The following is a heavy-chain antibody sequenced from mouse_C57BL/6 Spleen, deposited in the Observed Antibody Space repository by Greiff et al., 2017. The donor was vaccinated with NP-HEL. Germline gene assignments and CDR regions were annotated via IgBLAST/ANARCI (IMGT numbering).Heavy chain of an antibody. CDR3: AREGAYYSKGGFAY. J-gene: IGHJ3*01. D-gene: IGHD2-5*01. Sequence: VQLQQSGAELVKPGASVKISCKASGYAFSSYWMNWVKQRPGKGLEWIGQIYPGDGDTNYNGKFKGKATLTADKSSSTAYMQLSSLTSEDSAVYFCAREGAYYSKGGFAYWGQGTLVTVSA. CDR2: IYPGDGDT. CDR1: GYAFSSYW. V-gene: IGHV1-80*01.